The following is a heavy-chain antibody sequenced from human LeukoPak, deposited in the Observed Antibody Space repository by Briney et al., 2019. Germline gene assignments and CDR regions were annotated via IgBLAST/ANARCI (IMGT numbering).Heavy chain of an antibody. V-gene: IGHV3-23*01. CDR1: GFTFSSYA. J-gene: IGHJ5*02. Sequence: PGGSLRLSCVASGFTFSSYAMSCVRQAPGEGLEWVSAISGSGGSTYYADSVKGRFTISRDNSKNTLYLQMNSLRGEDTAVYYCAKDQLRYFDWSPSNWFDPWGQGTLVTVSS. CDR3: AKDQLRYFDWSPSNWFDP. D-gene: IGHD3-9*01. CDR2: ISGSGGST.